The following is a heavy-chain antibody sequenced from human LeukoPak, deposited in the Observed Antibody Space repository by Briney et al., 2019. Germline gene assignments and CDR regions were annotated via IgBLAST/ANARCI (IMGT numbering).Heavy chain of an antibody. Sequence: GGSLRLSCAASGFTFSSYWMHWVRQAPGKGLVWVSRINSDGSSTSYADSVRGRFSISRDNAKKSLYLQLNSLRVEDTAVYFCVRGRHNSGSFDAFHIWGQGTMVTVSS. V-gene: IGHV3-74*01. CDR3: VRGRHNSGSFDAFHI. CDR2: INSDGSST. CDR1: GFTFSSYW. D-gene: IGHD3-10*01. J-gene: IGHJ3*02.